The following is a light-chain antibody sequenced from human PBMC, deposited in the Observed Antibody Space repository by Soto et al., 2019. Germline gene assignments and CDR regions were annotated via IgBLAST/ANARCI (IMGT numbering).Light chain of an antibody. Sequence: DIQMTHSPPTLSASGGERVTITCRASQSISDWLAWYQKKPGKAPKLLIYAASTLESRVPSRFSGSGSGTEFTLTISSLQPEDFATYYCQQLNSYPPTFGQGTKVDIK. CDR1: QSISDW. CDR3: QQLNSYPPT. V-gene: IGKV1-5*01. CDR2: AAS. J-gene: IGKJ1*01.